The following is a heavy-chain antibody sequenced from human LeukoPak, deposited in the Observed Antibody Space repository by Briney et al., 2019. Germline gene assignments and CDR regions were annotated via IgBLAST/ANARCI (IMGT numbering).Heavy chain of an antibody. Sequence: GGSLRLSCAASGFTFSSYSMNWVRQAPGKGLEWVSYISSSSSTIYYADSVKGRFTISRDNAKNSLYLQMSSLRAEDTAVYYCARDRPAGGWSDIRGFAFDIWGQGTMVTVSS. CDR1: GFTFSSYS. J-gene: IGHJ3*02. D-gene: IGHD6-19*01. CDR2: ISSSSSTI. V-gene: IGHV3-48*01. CDR3: ARDRPAGGWSDIRGFAFDI.